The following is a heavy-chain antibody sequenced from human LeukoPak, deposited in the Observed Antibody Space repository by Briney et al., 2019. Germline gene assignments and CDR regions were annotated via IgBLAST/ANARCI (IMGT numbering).Heavy chain of an antibody. CDR1: GFTFLSYA. D-gene: IGHD6-19*01. CDR3: AKDQDSSEGY. V-gene: IGHV3-64D*06. CDR2: TSSDGGST. Sequence: GGSLRLPCSASGFTFLSYAMHWVRQAPGKGLEYVSATSSDGGSTYYADSVKGRFTISRDNSKNTLYLQMSSLRAEDTAVYYCAKDQDSSEGYWGQGTLVTVSS. J-gene: IGHJ4*02.